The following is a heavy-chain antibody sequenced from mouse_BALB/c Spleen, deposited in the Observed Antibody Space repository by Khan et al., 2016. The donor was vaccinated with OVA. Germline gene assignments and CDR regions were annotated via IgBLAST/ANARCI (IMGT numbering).Heavy chain of an antibody. J-gene: IGHJ4*01. D-gene: IGHD1-2*01. V-gene: IGHV3-2*02. CDR1: GYSITSDYA. Sequence: EVQLVETGPGLVKPSQSLSLTCTVTGYSITSDYAWNWIRQFPGNKLEWMGYISYSGSTSYNPSLKSRISITRDTSKNQFFLQLNSVTTEDTATYYCARSYGSYAMDYWGQGTSVTVSS. CDR3: ARSYGSYAMDY. CDR2: ISYSGST.